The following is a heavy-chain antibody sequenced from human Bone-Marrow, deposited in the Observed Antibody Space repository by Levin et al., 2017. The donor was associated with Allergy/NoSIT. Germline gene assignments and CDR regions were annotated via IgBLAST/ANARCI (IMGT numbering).Heavy chain of an antibody. D-gene: IGHD1-7*01. Sequence: GGSLRLSCAASGFTFSNYAMSWVRQAPGKGLEWVSTVSGGGDGTYYADSVKGRFTISRDNSENTLYLQMSSLRSEDTAVYWCAKELIRTWNYHWGQGALVTVSS. CDR2: VSGGGDGT. J-gene: IGHJ5*02. CDR1: GFTFSNYA. CDR3: AKELIRTWNYH. V-gene: IGHV3-23*01.